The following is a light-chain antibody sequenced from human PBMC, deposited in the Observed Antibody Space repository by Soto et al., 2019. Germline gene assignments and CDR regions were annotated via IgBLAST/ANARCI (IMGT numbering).Light chain of an antibody. CDR1: SGDVGGYNY. J-gene: IGLJ1*01. CDR3: SSYAASSTV. Sequence: QSVLTQAPCASGSPGQSVAISCAGTSGDVGGYNYVSWYQQHPGKAPKLMIYEVNKRPSGVPDRFSGSKSGNTASLTVSGLQAEDEADYCRSSYAASSTVFATGRKVNVL. V-gene: IGLV2-8*01. CDR2: EVN.